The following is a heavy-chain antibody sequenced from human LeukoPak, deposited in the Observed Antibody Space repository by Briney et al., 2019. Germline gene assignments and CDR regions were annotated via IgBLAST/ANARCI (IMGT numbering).Heavy chain of an antibody. CDR2: ISGSGGTT. V-gene: IGHV3-23*01. CDR1: GFTFSSYG. J-gene: IGHJ4*02. D-gene: IGHD5-12*01. CDR3: AKSPRIVATSYYFDY. Sequence: GGSLRLSCAASGFTFSSYGMRWVRQAPGKGLEWVSAISGSGGTTYHADSVKGRFTISRDNSKNTLYLQMNSLRAEDTAVYYCAKSPRIVATSYYFDYWGQGTLVTVSS.